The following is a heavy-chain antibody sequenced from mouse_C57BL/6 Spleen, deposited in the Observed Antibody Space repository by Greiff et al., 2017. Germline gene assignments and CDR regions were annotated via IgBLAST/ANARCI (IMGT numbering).Heavy chain of an antibody. CDR1: GFTFSDYG. CDR3: ARLDYETY. CDR2: ISSGSSTI. J-gene: IGHJ3*01. D-gene: IGHD2-4*01. Sequence: EVQLVESGGGLVKPGGSLKLSCAASGFTFSDYGMHWVRQAPEKGLEWVAYISSGSSTIYYADTVKGRFTISRDNAKNTLFLQMTSLRSEDTAMYYCARLDYETYWGQGTLVTVSA. V-gene: IGHV5-17*01.